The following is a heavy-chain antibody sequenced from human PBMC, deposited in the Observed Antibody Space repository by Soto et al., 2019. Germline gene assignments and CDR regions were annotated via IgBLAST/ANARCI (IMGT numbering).Heavy chain of an antibody. CDR1: AFSLSSSGVG. Sequence: PTAVDPRETIALTCSWSAFSLSSSGVGVEWVRQPPGKALEWVALIYSHDDKRYSTSVKSRLTITKDTPKNRVVLTMANMDPVDTATSDCGHRLDDGSNSIWGQGTIVTVSS. D-gene: IGHD4-17*01. V-gene: IGHV2-5*01. CDR2: IYSHDDK. J-gene: IGHJ3*02. CDR3: GHRLDDGSNSI.